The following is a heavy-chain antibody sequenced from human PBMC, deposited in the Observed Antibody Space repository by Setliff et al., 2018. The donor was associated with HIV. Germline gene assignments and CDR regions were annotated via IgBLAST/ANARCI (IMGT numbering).Heavy chain of an antibody. D-gene: IGHD3-16*02. CDR3: ARGLPGTYRYSYYYYYIDV. CDR1: GGSFSGYY. Sequence: SETLSLTCAVYGGSFSGYYWSWIRQPPGKGLEWIGEINHSGSTNYNPSLKSRVTISIDTSKTQFSLKVSSVTAADTALYYCARGLPGTYRYSYYYYYIDVWDKGTTVTVSS. J-gene: IGHJ6*03. CDR2: INHSGST. V-gene: IGHV4-34*01.